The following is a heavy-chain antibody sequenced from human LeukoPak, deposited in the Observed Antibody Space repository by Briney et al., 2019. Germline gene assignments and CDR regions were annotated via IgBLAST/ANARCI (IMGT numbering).Heavy chain of an antibody. CDR3: ARDPSGGSSGYLDY. V-gene: IGHV3-48*04. CDR2: ISSSSSTI. J-gene: IGHJ4*02. D-gene: IGHD3-22*01. CDR1: GFTFSSYG. Sequence: PGGSLRLSCAASGFTFSSYGMTWVRQAPGKGLEWVSYISSSSSTIYYADSVKGRFTISRDNAKNSLYLQMNSLRAEDTAVYYCARDPSGGSSGYLDYWGQGTLVTVSS.